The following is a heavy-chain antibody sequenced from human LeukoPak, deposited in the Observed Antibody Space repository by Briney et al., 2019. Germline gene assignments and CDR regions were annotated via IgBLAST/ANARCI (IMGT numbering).Heavy chain of an antibody. D-gene: IGHD1-14*01. CDR3: ARDRTDTNYFDY. CDR2: IDSSGRTT. Sequence: GGSLRLSCAASGFTFSNYNIHWVRQAPGKGLEWASYIDSSGRTTYYADSVRGRFTISRDNAKNSLYLQMNSLRAEDTAVYYCARDRTDTNYFDYWGQGTLVTVSS. V-gene: IGHV3-48*01. J-gene: IGHJ4*02. CDR1: GFTFSNYN.